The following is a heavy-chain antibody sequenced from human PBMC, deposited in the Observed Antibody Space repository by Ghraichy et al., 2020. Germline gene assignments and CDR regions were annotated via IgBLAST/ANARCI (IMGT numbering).Heavy chain of an antibody. V-gene: IGHV3-23*01. CDR1: GFTFSSYA. CDR2: ISGSGGST. D-gene: IGHD3-22*01. CDR3: AKDLVYYYDSSGPYYFDY. J-gene: IGHJ4*02. Sequence: GGSLRLSCAASGFTFSSYAMSWVRQAPGKGLEWVSAISGSGGSTYYADSVKGRFTISRDNSKNTLYLQMNSLRAEDTAVYYCAKDLVYYYDSSGPYYFDYWGQGTLVTVSS.